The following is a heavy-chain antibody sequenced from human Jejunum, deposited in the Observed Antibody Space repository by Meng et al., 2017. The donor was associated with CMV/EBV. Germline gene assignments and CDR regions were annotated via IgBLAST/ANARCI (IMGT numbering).Heavy chain of an antibody. CDR3: TRDNLSGSYYFDY. V-gene: IGHV4-4*07. J-gene: IGHJ4*02. CDR2: IYTSGNT. D-gene: IGHD1-26*01. CDR1: GGSINGYY. Sequence: QVHLEESVPGLGKPAETPSLTCTVSGGSINGYYCSWIRQPAGKGLEWIGRIYTSGNTNYNPSLKSRVTMSVDTSKNQFSLKLSSVTAADTAVYYCTRDNLSGSYYFDYWGQGTLVTVSS.